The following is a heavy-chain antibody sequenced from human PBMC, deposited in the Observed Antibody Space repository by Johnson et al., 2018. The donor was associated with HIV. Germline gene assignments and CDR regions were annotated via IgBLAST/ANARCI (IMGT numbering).Heavy chain of an antibody. D-gene: IGHD3-22*01. CDR2: IYSGGST. V-gene: IGHV3-NL1*01. CDR3: ARGRISMTVVDLRGGGFDI. J-gene: IGHJ3*02. CDR1: GFTFSSYA. Sequence: QVQLVESGGSVVRPGRSLRLSCAASGFTFSSYAMHWVRQAPGKGLEWVSVIYSGGSTYYADSVKGRFTISRDNSNNTLYLQMSSLRVEDTAVYVCARGRISMTVVDLRGGGFDIWGQGTKVTVSS.